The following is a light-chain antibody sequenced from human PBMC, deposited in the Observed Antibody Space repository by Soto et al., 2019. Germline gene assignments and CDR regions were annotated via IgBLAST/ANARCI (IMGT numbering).Light chain of an antibody. CDR3: QSYDSSLSGSVV. CDR1: SSNIGAGYD. CDR2: DNS. Sequence: QSVLTQPPSVSGAPGQRVTISCTGSSSNIGAGYDVHWYQQLPGTAPKLLLFDNSNRPSGVPDRISGSRSGTSASLAITGLQAEDEADYYCQSYDSSLSGSVVFGGGTKLTVL. J-gene: IGLJ2*01. V-gene: IGLV1-40*01.